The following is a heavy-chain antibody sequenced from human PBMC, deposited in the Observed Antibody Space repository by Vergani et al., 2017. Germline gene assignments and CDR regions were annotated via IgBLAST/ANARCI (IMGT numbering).Heavy chain of an antibody. CDR2: INAGHGNT. V-gene: IGHV1-3*01. D-gene: IGHD6-19*01. CDR3: ARERSSGWYDAFDI. CDR1: GYTFTSYA. J-gene: IGHJ3*02. Sequence: QVQLVQSGAEVKKPGASVKVSCKASGYTFTSYAMHLVRQAPGQRLEWMGWINAGHGNTKYSQKFQGRVTITRDTSASTAYMELSSLRSEDTAVYYCARERSSGWYDAFDIWGQGTMVTVSS.